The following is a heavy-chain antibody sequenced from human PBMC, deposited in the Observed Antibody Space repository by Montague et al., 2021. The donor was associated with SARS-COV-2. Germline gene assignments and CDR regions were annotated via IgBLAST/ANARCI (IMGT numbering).Heavy chain of an antibody. V-gene: IGHV4-39*06. CDR1: GGSISSSSYY. J-gene: IGHJ6*02. D-gene: IGHD3-22*01. Sequence: SETLSLTCTVSGGSISSSSYYWGWIRQPPGKGLEWIGSIYYTGXTXYXXXXKXRVTISVDTSKNQFPLKLSSVTAADTAVYYCARDTRIAMLVVVTRYGLDVWGQGTTVTVSS. CDR2: IYYTGXT. CDR3: ARDTRIAMLVVVTRYGLDV.